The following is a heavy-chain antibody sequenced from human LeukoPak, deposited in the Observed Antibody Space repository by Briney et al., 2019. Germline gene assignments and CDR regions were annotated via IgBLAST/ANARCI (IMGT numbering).Heavy chain of an antibody. CDR1: GYTFTSYD. V-gene: IGHV1-8*01. D-gene: IGHD6-19*01. J-gene: IGHJ4*02. Sequence: ASVKVSCKASGYTFTSYDINWVRQATGQGLEWMGWVNPNSGNTGYAQKFQGRVTMTRNTSISTAYMELSSLRSEDTAVYYCARGLVVAGSVSDYWGQGTLVTVSS. CDR2: VNPNSGNT. CDR3: ARGLVVAGSVSDY.